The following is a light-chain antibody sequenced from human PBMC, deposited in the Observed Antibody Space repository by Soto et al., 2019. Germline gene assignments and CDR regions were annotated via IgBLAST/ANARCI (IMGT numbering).Light chain of an antibody. J-gene: IGLJ2*01. CDR2: EVT. CDR1: RTDVGSYDL. Sequence: SVLTQPASVSGSPGQSITISCTGTRTDVGSYDLVSWYQQLPGKVPKLVIYEVTKRPSGVSNRFSGSKSGNTASLTISGLQAEDEADYYCCSYAGTSSFVLFGGGTKLTVL. CDR3: CSYAGTSSFVL. V-gene: IGLV2-23*02.